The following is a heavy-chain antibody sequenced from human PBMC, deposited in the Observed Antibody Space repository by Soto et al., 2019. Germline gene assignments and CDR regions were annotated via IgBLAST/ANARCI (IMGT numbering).Heavy chain of an antibody. V-gene: IGHV4-59*01. Sequence: SVLLCVSNSVADGSMIYYYWSWIRKHPGKGLEWIGYIYYSGSTNYNPSLKSRVTMSVDASKNQFSLKLSSVTAADTAVYYCARYRSTSAALGFDYWGQGALVTVSS. CDR3: ARYRSTSAALGFDY. CDR2: IYYSGST. D-gene: IGHD2-15*01. CDR1: DGSMIYYY. J-gene: IGHJ4*02.